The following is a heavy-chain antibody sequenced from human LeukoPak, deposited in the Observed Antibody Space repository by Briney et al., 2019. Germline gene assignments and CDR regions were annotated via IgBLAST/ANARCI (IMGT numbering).Heavy chain of an antibody. J-gene: IGHJ4*02. CDR2: IYSSGST. V-gene: IGHV4-4*07. CDR1: GGSISSYY. Sequence: PSETLSLTCTVSGGSISSYYWSWIRQPAGKGLEWIGRIYSSGSTNYNPSLKSRVTMSVDTSKDQVSLKLSSVTAADTAVYYCARQYSSLSSYDYWGQGILVTVSS. D-gene: IGHD6-19*01. CDR3: ARQYSSLSSYDY.